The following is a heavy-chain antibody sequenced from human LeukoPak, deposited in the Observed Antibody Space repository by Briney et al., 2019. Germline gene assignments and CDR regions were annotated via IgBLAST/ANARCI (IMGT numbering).Heavy chain of an antibody. CDR2: IYYSGST. D-gene: IGHD6-13*01. V-gene: IGHV4-30-4*08. J-gene: IGHJ5*02. CDR3: ARYGNSSSWFNWFDP. CDR1: GGSISSGDYY. Sequence: SETLSLTCTVSGGSISSGDYYWSWIRQPPGKGLEWIGYIYYSGSTYYNPSLKSRVTLSVDTSKNQFSLKLSSVTAADTAVYYCARYGNSSSWFNWFDPWGQGTLVTVSS.